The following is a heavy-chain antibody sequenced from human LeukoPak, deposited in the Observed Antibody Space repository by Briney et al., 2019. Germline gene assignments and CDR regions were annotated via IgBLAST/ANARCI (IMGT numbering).Heavy chain of an antibody. D-gene: IGHD2-15*01. CDR3: ARESRYCSGGSCSRLDY. J-gene: IGHJ4*02. CDR1: GGSISSGGYY. Sequence: PSQTLSLTCTVSGGSISSGGYYWSWIRQRPGKGLEWIGYIYYSGSTYYNPSLKSRVTISVDTSKNQFSLKLGSVTAADTAVYYCARESRYCSGGSCSRLDYWGQGTLVTVSS. V-gene: IGHV4-31*03. CDR2: IYYSGST.